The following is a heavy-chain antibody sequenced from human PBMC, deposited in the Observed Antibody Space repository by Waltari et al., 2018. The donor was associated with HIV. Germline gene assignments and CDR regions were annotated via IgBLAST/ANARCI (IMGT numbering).Heavy chain of an antibody. V-gene: IGHV5-51*03. J-gene: IGHJ4*02. D-gene: IGHD6-19*01. Sequence: EVQLVQSGAVMKKPGQSLRISCRAFGFNFTSYYVAWVRQRPGIGLQWWGFFFPGDSDVRYSPSCQGQVTISVDKSVNTAYLHWTRLKASDTAIYYCARLPYSSGWYFDNWGQGTLVTVSS. CDR2: FFPGDSDV. CDR1: GFNFTSYY. CDR3: ARLPYSSGWYFDN.